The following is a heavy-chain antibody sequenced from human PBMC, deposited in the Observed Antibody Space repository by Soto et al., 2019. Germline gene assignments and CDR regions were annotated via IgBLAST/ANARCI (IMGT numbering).Heavy chain of an antibody. D-gene: IGHD2-8*02. Sequence: SETLSITYAVYGGSFSGYSWTLIRRPPGTGLEWIGEINHSGSTNYNPSLKSRFTISVDTSKNQFSLKLTSVTAADTAVYYCARDKITGLFDYWGQGTLVT. V-gene: IGHV4-34*01. CDR2: INHSGST. J-gene: IGHJ4*02. CDR1: GGSFSGYS. CDR3: ARDKITGLFDY.